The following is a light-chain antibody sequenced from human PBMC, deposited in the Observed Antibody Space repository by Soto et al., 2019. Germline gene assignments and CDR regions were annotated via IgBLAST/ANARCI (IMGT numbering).Light chain of an antibody. CDR3: QQYDNLPVT. Sequence: EIVMTQSPATLSVSPGERATLSCRASQSVSSNLAWYQQKPGQAPRLLIYGASTRATGIPARFSGSGSGTEFTLTISSLQSEDIATYYCQQYDNLPVTFGGGTKVDIK. J-gene: IGKJ4*01. V-gene: IGKV3-15*01. CDR2: GAS. CDR1: QSVSSN.